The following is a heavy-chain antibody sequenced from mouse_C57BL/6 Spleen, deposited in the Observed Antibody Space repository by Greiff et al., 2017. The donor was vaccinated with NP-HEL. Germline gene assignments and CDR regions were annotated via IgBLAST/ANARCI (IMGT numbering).Heavy chain of an antibody. D-gene: IGHD2-4*01. V-gene: IGHV1-55*01. CDR1: GYTFTSYW. Sequence: QVQLQQPGAELVKPGASVKMSCKASGYTFTSYWITWVKQRPGQGLEWIGDIYPGSGSTTYNEKFKSKATLTVDTSSSTAYMQLSSLTSEDSAVYYCARWEYDYDGAWFAYWGQGTLVTVSA. CDR3: ARWEYDYDGAWFAY. CDR2: IYPGSGST. J-gene: IGHJ3*01.